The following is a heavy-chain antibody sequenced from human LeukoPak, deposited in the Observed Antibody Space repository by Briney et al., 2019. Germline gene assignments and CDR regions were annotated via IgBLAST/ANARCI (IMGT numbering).Heavy chain of an antibody. V-gene: IGHV3-30*04. CDR3: ARAPALEGASKAYFEY. CDR1: GFTFRSYA. J-gene: IGHJ4*02. D-gene: IGHD1-26*01. Sequence: GGSLRLSCAGPGFTFRSYAMHWVRQAPGKGLEWVAVISYDGSNKYCADSGRFTISRDNSKNTLYLQMNSLRAEDTAVYYCARAPALEGASKAYFEYWGQGTLVTVSS. CDR2: ISYDGSNK.